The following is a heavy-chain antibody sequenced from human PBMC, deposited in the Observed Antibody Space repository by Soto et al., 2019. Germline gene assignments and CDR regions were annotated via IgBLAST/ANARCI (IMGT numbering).Heavy chain of an antibody. CDR1: GFTFSNYA. V-gene: IGHV3-23*01. CDR3: ARGFSAGKGSPPDY. Sequence: SRAASGFTFSNYAMTWVRQAPGKGLEWVSGLNGSGGSTSSADSVKGRFAISRDNSKNTLYLQMNSLRDGDTAVYYCARGFSAGKGSPPDYWGQGTLVTVSS. D-gene: IGHD3-10*01. CDR2: LNGSGGST. J-gene: IGHJ4*02.